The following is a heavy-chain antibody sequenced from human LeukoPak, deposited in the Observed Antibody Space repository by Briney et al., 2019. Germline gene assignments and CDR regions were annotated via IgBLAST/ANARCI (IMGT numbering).Heavy chain of an antibody. J-gene: IGHJ4*02. CDR3: ARDVSSSLSSVDY. CDR1: GFTFSRYA. CDR2: ISSSSSYI. V-gene: IGHV3-21*04. Sequence: GGSLRLSCAASGFTFSRYAINWVRQAPGKGLEWVSSISSSSSYIFYADSVRGRFTISRDNAKNSVFLQMKSLRGEDTGIYYCARDVSSSLSSVDYWGQGTLVTVSS. D-gene: IGHD6-6*01.